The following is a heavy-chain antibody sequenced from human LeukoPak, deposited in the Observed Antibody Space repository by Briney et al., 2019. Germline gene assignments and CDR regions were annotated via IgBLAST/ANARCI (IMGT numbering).Heavy chain of an antibody. CDR1: GGSISGGGYY. Sequence: PSQTLSLTCTVSGGSISGGGYYWSWIRQHPGKGLEWIGYICYSGSTYYNPSLKSRVTISVDTSKNQFSLKLSSVTAADTAVYYCARGSDRYYDFWSGYPYYYGMDVWGQGTTVTVSS. D-gene: IGHD3-3*01. CDR2: ICYSGST. J-gene: IGHJ6*02. V-gene: IGHV4-31*03. CDR3: ARGSDRYYDFWSGYPYYYGMDV.